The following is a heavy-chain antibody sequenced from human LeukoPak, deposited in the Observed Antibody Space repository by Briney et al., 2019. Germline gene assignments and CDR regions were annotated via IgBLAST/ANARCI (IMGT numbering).Heavy chain of an antibody. V-gene: IGHV4-34*01. Sequence: SETLSLTCAVYGGPSSGYYWSWIRQPPGKGLEWIGEINHSGSTNYNPSLKSRVTISVDTSKNQFSLKLSSVTAADTAVYYCARAALRYFDWSLRFSAFDIWGQGTMVTVSS. CDR2: INHSGST. CDR1: GGPSSGYY. D-gene: IGHD3-9*01. CDR3: ARAALRYFDWSLRFSAFDI. J-gene: IGHJ3*02.